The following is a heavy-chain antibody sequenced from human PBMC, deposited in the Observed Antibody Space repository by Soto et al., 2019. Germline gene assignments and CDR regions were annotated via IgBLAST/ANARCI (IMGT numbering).Heavy chain of an antibody. J-gene: IGHJ4*02. CDR2: IHSGDSNA. Sequence: LGESLKISCKGSGYSFSPYSIGWVRQMPGKGLEWMGNIHSGDSNARYSPSFQGQVTISVDRSISTAYLQWSSLKAADTALYYCATWRSCHWFDYWGQGTLVT. D-gene: IGHD6-19*01. CDR1: GYSFSPYS. CDR3: ATWRSCHWFDY. V-gene: IGHV5-51*01.